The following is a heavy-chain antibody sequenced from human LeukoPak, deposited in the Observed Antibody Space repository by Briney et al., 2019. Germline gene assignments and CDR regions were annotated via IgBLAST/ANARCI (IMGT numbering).Heavy chain of an antibody. D-gene: IGHD6-13*01. V-gene: IGHV3-30*02. J-gene: IGHJ4*02. CDR2: IRYDGSNK. CDR3: ARSRTPIAAAGTGYLGY. CDR1: GFTFSSYG. Sequence: GGSLRLSCAASGFTFSSYGMHWVRQAPGKGLEWVAFIRYDGSNKYYADSVKGRFTISRDNSKNTLYLQMNSLRAEDTAVYYCARSRTPIAAAGTGYLGYWGQGTLVTVSS.